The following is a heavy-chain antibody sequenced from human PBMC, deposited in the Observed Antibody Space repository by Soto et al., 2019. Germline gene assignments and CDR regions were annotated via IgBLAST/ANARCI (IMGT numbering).Heavy chain of an antibody. V-gene: IGHV3-30*18. J-gene: IGHJ3*02. CDR3: AKVAGPLWFGADDAFDI. CDR2: ISYDGSNK. Sequence: GGSLRLSCAASGFTFSSYGMHWVRQAPGKGLEWVTVISYDGSNKYYADSVKGRFTISRDNSKNTLYLQMNSLRAEDTAVYYCAKVAGPLWFGADDAFDIWGQGTMVTVSS. D-gene: IGHD3-10*01. CDR1: GFTFSSYG.